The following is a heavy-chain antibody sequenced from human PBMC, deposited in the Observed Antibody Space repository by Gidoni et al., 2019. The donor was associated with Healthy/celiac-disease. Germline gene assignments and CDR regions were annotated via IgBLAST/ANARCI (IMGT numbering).Heavy chain of an antibody. V-gene: IGHV4-39*01. CDR3: ARHNYYDTRKGYFQH. CDR1: GGSISSSSYY. J-gene: IGHJ1*01. Sequence: QLQLQESGPGLVKPSETLSLTCTVSGGSISSSSYYWGWIRQLPGKGLEWIGSIYYSGSTYYNPSLKSRVTISVDTSKNQFSLKLSSVTAADTAVYYCARHNYYDTRKGYFQHWGQGTLVTVSS. CDR2: IYYSGST. D-gene: IGHD3-22*01.